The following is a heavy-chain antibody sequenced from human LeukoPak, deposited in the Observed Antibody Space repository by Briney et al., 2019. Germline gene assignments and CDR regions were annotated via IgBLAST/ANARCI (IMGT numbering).Heavy chain of an antibody. CDR1: GGSISSYY. CDR2: IYTSGST. Sequence: SETLSLTCTVSGGSISSYYWSWIRQPAGKGLEWIGRIYTSGSTNYNPSLKSRVTISVDTSKNQFSLKLSSVTAADTAVYYCARSTVTTDWFDPWGQGTLVTVSS. D-gene: IGHD4-11*01. CDR3: ARSTVTTDWFDP. V-gene: IGHV4-4*07. J-gene: IGHJ5*02.